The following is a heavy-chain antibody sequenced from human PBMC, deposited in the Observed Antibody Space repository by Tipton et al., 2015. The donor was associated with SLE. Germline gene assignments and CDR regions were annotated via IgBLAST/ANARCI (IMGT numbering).Heavy chain of an antibody. CDR2: IYYSGSP. Sequence: TLSLTCTVSDGSITGFYWGWIRQPPGKGLEWIGNIYYSGSPYYNPSLKSRVTISVDTSKNQFSLKLSSVTAADTAVYYCATQGYYDSSFDYWGQGTLVTVSS. V-gene: IGHV4-59*08. CDR3: ATQGYYDSSFDY. D-gene: IGHD3-16*01. CDR1: DGSITGFY. J-gene: IGHJ4*02.